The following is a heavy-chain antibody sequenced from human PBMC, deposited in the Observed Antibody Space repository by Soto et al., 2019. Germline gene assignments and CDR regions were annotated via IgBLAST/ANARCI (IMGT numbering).Heavy chain of an antibody. V-gene: IGHV4-4*02. CDR1: SGSISSSTW. D-gene: IGHD3-10*01. CDR3: ARRTPRGDHFDS. J-gene: IGHJ4*02. Sequence: QVQLQESGPGQVKPSATLSLTCAVSSGSISSSTWWSWVRQPPRRGLEWSAEIYHSGSINYNPSPARLVTISLDTSTNQCSLKRSSVTAADTAVYYCARRTPRGDHFDSWGKGTLVTVSS. CDR2: IYHSGSI.